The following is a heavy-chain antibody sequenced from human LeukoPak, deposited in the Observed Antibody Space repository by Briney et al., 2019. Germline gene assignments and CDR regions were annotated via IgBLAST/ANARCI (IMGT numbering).Heavy chain of an antibody. J-gene: IGHJ1*01. CDR1: GGSISSGGYY. D-gene: IGHD2-21*02. CDR3: ARLYCGGDCYPNKYFQH. CDR2: IYYSGST. Sequence: SQTLSLTCTVSGGSISSGGYYWGWIRQPPGKGLEWIGSIYYSGSTYYNPSLKSRVTISVDTSKNQFSLKLSSVTAADTAVYYCARLYCGGDCYPNKYFQHWGQGTLVTVSS. V-gene: IGHV4-39*01.